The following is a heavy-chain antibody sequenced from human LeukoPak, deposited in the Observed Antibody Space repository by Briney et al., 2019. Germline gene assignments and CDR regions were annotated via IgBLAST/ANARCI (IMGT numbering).Heavy chain of an antibody. V-gene: IGHV3-23*01. CDR3: AKVGGIVGPTTGVDY. D-gene: IGHD1-26*01. J-gene: IGHJ4*02. CDR2: ISGSGSST. Sequence: GGSLRLSCAASGVTFTSYAMSWIRQAPGKGLEWVSTISGSGSSTYYADSVKGRFTISRDKSKNTVYLQMTSLRVEDTAVYYCAKVGGIVGPTTGVDYWGRGTLVTVSS. CDR1: GVTFTSYA.